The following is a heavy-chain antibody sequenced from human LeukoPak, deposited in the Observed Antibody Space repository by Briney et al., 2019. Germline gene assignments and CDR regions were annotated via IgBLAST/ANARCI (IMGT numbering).Heavy chain of an antibody. J-gene: IGHJ6*04. CDR3: AELGITMIGGV. Sequence: LSLTCTVSGGSISSGSYYWSWIRQAPGKGLEWVSYISDTGSTIYYADSVEGRFTISRDNAKNSLYLQMNSLRAEDTAVYYCAELGITMIGGVWGKGTTVTISS. CDR1: GGSISSGSYY. V-gene: IGHV3-11*04. D-gene: IGHD3-10*02. CDR2: ISDTGSTI.